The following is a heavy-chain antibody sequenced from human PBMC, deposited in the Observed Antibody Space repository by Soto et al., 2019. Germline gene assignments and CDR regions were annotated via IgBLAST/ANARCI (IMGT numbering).Heavy chain of an antibody. Sequence: SGGSLRLSCAASGFTFDDYGMSWVRQAPGKGLEWVSGINWNGGSTGYADSVKGRFTISRDNAKNSLYLQMNSLRAEDTALYYCAREIAATGAYYFDYWGQGILVTAPQ. D-gene: IGHD6-13*01. J-gene: IGHJ4*02. V-gene: IGHV3-20*04. CDR1: GFTFDDYG. CDR2: INWNGGST. CDR3: AREIAATGAYYFDY.